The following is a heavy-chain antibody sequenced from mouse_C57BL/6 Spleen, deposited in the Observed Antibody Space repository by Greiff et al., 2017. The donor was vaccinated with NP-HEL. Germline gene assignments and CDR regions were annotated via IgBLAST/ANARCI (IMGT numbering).Heavy chain of an antibody. Sequence: VQLQESGAELARPGASVKLSCKASGYTFTSYGISWVKQRPGQGLEWIGEIYPRSGNTYYNEKFKGKATLTADKSSSTAYMELRSLTSEDSAVYFCAEYGRQGNAMDYWGQGTAVTVSS. J-gene: IGHJ4*01. CDR1: GYTFTSYG. CDR3: AEYGRQGNAMDY. D-gene: IGHD2-10*02. CDR2: IYPRSGNT. V-gene: IGHV1-81*01.